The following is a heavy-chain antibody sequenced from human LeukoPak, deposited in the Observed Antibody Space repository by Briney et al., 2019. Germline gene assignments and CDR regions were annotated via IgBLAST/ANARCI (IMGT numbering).Heavy chain of an antibody. D-gene: IGHD4-23*01. CDR1: GYTFTSYY. Sequence: GASVKVSCRASGYTFTSYYMHWVRQAPGQGLEWMGIINPSGGSTSYAQKFQGRVTMTRDTSTSTVYMDLSSLRSEDTAVYYCARGLDYGGIGNPLCYWGQGTLVTVSS. V-gene: IGHV1-46*01. CDR2: INPSGGST. J-gene: IGHJ4*02. CDR3: ARGLDYGGIGNPLCY.